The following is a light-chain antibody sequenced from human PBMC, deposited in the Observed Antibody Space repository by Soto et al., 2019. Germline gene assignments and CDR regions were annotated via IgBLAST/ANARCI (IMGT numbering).Light chain of an antibody. CDR1: QSISSW. Sequence: DIHMTQSPSTLYASVGDRVTITCRASQSISSWLAWYQQKPGKAPKLLIYDASSLESGVPSRFIGSGSGTEFTLTISSLQPDDFATYYCQQYNSYSTFGQGTKVEIK. CDR2: DAS. J-gene: IGKJ1*01. V-gene: IGKV1-5*01. CDR3: QQYNSYST.